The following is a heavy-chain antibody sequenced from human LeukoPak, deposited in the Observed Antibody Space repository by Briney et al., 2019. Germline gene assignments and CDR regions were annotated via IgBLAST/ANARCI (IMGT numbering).Heavy chain of an antibody. CDR1: GFTFDDYA. D-gene: IGHD2-2*01. V-gene: IGHV3-9*01. CDR3: ARNLPAADY. Sequence: PGGSLRLSCAASGFTFDDYAMHWVRHAPGKGLEWVSGISWNSGSIGYADSVKGRFTISRDNAKSSLYLQMNSLRAEDTAVYYCARNLPAADYWGQGTLVTVSS. J-gene: IGHJ4*02. CDR2: ISWNSGSI.